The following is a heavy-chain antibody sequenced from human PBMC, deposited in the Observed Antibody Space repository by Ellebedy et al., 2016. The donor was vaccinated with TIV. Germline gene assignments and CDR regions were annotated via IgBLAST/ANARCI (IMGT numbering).Heavy chain of an antibody. CDR1: GYIFTNSF. J-gene: IGHJ4*02. Sequence: AASVKVSCKASGYIFTNSFLHWVRQAPGHGPQWMGWLNSNNGDTHYAPQFQGRVTMTRDKSITTAYMELSRVTSDDTAVYFRARGWEGYCSGGSCFTFDYWGQGTLVTVSS. V-gene: IGHV1-2*02. CDR3: ARGWEGYCSGGSCFTFDY. CDR2: LNSNNGDT. D-gene: IGHD2-15*01.